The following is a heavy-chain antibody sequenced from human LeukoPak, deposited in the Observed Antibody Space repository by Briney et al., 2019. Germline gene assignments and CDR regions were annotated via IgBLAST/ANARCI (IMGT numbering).Heavy chain of an antibody. V-gene: IGHV4-39*01. CDR2: TYYSGST. CDR1: GGPISSSSYY. Sequence: SETLSLTCTVSGGPISSSSYYWGWIRQPPGKGLEWIGSTYYSGSTYYNPSLKSRVTISVDTSKNQFSLILNSVTAADTAVYYCARLCSSTSCPFDYWGQGTLVTVSS. D-gene: IGHD2-2*01. CDR3: ARLCSSTSCPFDY. J-gene: IGHJ4*02.